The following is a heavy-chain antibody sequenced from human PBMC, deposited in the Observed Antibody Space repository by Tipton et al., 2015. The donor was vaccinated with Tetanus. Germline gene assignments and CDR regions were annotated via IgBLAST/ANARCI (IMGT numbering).Heavy chain of an antibody. V-gene: IGHV4-61*08. CDR2: ISDSGLS. D-gene: IGHD3-16*01. CDR1: GASLRSGDYN. J-gene: IGHJ4*02. Sequence: TLSLTCSVSGASLRSGDYNWSWIRQPPGKGLEWLAYISDSGLSNSNYFLKSRITISRDTSRNQFSLKLTSVTAADTAVYYCARGLIDDFLGSRIYFDSWGPGTLVTVSS. CDR3: ARGLIDDFLGSRIYFDS.